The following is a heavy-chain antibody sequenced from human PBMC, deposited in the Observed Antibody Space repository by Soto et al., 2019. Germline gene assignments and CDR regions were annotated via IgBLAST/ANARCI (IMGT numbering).Heavy chain of an antibody. CDR3: ARFGGGYKYYYYYGMDV. Sequence: PSETLSLTCTVSGGSISSYYWSWIRQPPGKGLEWIGYIYYSGSTNYNPSLKSRVTISVDTSKNQFSLKLSSVTAADTAVYYCARFGGGYKYYYYYGMDVWGQGTTVTVSS. CDR1: GGSISSYY. V-gene: IGHV4-59*08. J-gene: IGHJ6*02. CDR2: IYYSGST. D-gene: IGHD3-10*01.